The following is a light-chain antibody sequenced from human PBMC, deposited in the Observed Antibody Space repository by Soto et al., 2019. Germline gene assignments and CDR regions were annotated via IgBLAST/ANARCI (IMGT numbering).Light chain of an antibody. Sequence: QSVLAQPPSASGSPGQSVTISCTGTSSDVGRFNYVSWYQQHPGRAPKLIIYEVGQRPSGVPDRFSGSKSGNTASLTVSGLQIEDEADYYCSSYAGSNNFVFGTGTKVTVL. J-gene: IGLJ1*01. V-gene: IGLV2-8*01. CDR1: SSDVGRFNY. CDR3: SSYAGSNNFV. CDR2: EVG.